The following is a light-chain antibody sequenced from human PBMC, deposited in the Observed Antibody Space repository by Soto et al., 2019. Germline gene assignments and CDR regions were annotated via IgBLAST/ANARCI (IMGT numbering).Light chain of an antibody. CDR2: GAS. Sequence: EIVLTQSPLTLSASAPERGVLXCRASQTVSRMYLSWFQQKPGQAPRLLIYGASTRATGIPARFSGSGSGTEFTLTISSLQSEDFAVYYCQQYNNWPSFGQGTKVDIK. V-gene: IGKV3-15*01. CDR1: QTVSRMY. CDR3: QQYNNWPS. J-gene: IGKJ1*01.